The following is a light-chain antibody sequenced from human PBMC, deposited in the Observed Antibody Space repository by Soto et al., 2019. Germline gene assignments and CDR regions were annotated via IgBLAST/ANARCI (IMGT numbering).Light chain of an antibody. CDR1: QSVSSN. CDR3: QQYNNWPGLT. V-gene: IGKV3-15*01. J-gene: IGKJ4*01. Sequence: EIVMTQSPATLPVSPGERATLSCRASQSVSSNLAWYQQKPGQAPRLLIYGASTRATGIPARFSGSGSGTEFTLTISSLQSEDFAVYYCQQYNNWPGLTFGGGTKVEIK. CDR2: GAS.